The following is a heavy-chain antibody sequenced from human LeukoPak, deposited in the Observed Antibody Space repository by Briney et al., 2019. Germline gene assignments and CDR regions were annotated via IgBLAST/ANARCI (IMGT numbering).Heavy chain of an antibody. CDR3: AKDGETEGTAMASDAFDI. CDR2: ISGSGGST. J-gene: IGHJ3*02. V-gene: IGHV3-23*01. Sequence: GGSLRLSCAASGFTFSSYGMSWVRQAPGKGLEWVSAISGSGGSTYYADSVKGRFTISRDNSKNTLYLQMNSLRAEDTAVYYCAKDGETEGTAMASDAFDIWGQGTMVTVSS. CDR1: GFTFSSYG. D-gene: IGHD5-18*01.